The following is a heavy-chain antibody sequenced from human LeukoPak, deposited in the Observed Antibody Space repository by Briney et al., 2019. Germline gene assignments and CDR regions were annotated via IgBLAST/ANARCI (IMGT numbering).Heavy chain of an antibody. CDR1: GFTFNSHA. J-gene: IGHJ3*02. V-gene: IGHV3-48*04. CDR3: ASSFWDAFDI. CDR2: ISSSSSTL. Sequence: SGGSLRLSCEASGFTFNSHAMNWVRQAPGRGLEWLSKISSSSSTLYYAGSVKGRFTISRDNAKNSLFLQMNNLKGEDTAVYYCASSFWDAFDIWGQGTLVAVSS. D-gene: IGHD3-3*01.